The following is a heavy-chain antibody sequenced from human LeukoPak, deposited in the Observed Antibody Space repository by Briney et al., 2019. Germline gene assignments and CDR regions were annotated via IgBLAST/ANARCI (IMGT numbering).Heavy chain of an antibody. V-gene: IGHV3-23*01. D-gene: IGHD5-18*01. CDR3: AKSSRPVTAMAFFDY. CDR2: ISGSGTNT. Sequence: GGSLRLSCAASGFTFSSYGMSWVRQAPGKGLEWVPGISGSGTNTNYADSVKGRFTISRDNSKNTVYLQMKSLRAEDTAVYYCAKSSRPVTAMAFFDYWGQGTLVTVSS. J-gene: IGHJ4*02. CDR1: GFTFSSYG.